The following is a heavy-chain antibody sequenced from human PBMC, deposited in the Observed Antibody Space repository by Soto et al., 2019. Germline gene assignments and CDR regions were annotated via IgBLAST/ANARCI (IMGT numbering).Heavy chain of an antibody. J-gene: IGHJ4*02. CDR1: GYTFTSYG. CDR3: ATRSPAFDY. V-gene: IGHV1-18*03. Sequence: VQLVQSGPEVKKPGASVKVSCKTSGYTFTSYGIAWVRQAPGQGLEWMGWISTYKGNTNYAQKFQGRVTMTTDTSTSTADMELRSLRSDDMAVYYCATRSPAFDYWGQGTLVTVSS. CDR2: ISTYKGNT.